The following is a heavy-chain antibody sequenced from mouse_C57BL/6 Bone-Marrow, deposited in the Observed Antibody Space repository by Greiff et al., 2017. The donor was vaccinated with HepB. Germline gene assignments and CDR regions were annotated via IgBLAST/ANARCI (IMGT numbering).Heavy chain of an antibody. D-gene: IGHD2-3*01. CDR1: GFNIKDDY. CDR3: TTDGYYFYYYAMDY. Sequence: EVHLVESGAELVRPGASVKLSCTASGFNIKDDYMHWVKQRPEQGLEWIGWIDPENGDTEYASKFQGKATITADTSSNTAYLQLSSLTSEDTAVYYCTTDGYYFYYYAMDYWGQGTSVTVSS. J-gene: IGHJ4*01. V-gene: IGHV14-4*01. CDR2: IDPENGDT.